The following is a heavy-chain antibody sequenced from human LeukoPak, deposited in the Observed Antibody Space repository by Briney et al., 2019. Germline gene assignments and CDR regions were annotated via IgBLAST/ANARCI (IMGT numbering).Heavy chain of an antibody. CDR3: ARDNYYDSSGYYGSTYYYGMDV. Sequence: GGSLRLSCAASGFTFSDYYMSWIRQAPGKGLEWVSYISSSGSTIYYADSVKGRFTISRDNAKNSLYLQMNSLRAEDTAVYYCARDNYYDSSGYYGSTYYYGMDVWGQGTTVTVSS. V-gene: IGHV3-11*01. D-gene: IGHD3-22*01. J-gene: IGHJ6*02. CDR2: ISSSGSTI. CDR1: GFTFSDYY.